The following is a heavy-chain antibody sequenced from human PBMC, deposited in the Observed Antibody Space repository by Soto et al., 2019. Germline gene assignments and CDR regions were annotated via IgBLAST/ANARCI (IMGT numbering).Heavy chain of an antibody. J-gene: IGHJ4*02. CDR2: IKSKTDGGTT. Sequence: EVQLVESGGGLVKSGGSLRLSCAASGFTFSNAWMSWVRQAPGKGLEWVGRIKSKTDGGTTDYAAPVKGRFTISRDDSKNTLYLQMNSLKTEDTAVYYCTANLWFGVNNYFDYWGQGTLVTVSS. V-gene: IGHV3-15*01. D-gene: IGHD3-10*01. CDR1: GFTFSNAW. CDR3: TANLWFGVNNYFDY.